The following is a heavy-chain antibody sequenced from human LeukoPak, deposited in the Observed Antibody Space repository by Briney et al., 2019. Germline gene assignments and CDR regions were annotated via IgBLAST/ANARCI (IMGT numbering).Heavy chain of an antibody. J-gene: IGHJ5*02. Sequence: GGSLRLSYAASGFTFSSYWMHWVRQAPGKGLVWVSRIDSDGSATKYADSVKGRFTISRDNAKNTLYLQMNSLRAEDTAVYYCARAPNRDSKNQFDPWGQGTLVTVSS. V-gene: IGHV3-74*03. D-gene: IGHD4-11*01. CDR2: IDSDGSAT. CDR1: GFTFSSYW. CDR3: ARAPNRDSKNQFDP.